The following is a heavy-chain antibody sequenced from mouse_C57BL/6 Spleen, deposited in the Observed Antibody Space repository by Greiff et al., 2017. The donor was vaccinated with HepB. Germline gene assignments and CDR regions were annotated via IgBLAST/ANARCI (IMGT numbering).Heavy chain of an antibody. Sequence: QVQLQQSGAELVRPGASVTLSCKASGYTFTDYEMHWVKQTPVHGLEWIGAIDPETGGTAYNQKFKGKAILTADKSSSTAYMERRSLTSEDSAVYYCTRGSGGPWFADWGQGTLVTVSA. J-gene: IGHJ3*01. D-gene: IGHD1-3*01. CDR2: IDPETGGT. CDR3: TRGSGGPWFAD. CDR1: GYTFTDYE. V-gene: IGHV1-15*01.